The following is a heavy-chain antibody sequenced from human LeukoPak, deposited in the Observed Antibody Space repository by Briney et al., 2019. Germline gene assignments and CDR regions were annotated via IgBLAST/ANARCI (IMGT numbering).Heavy chain of an antibody. CDR3: ARGRARYYYGSGSPSRFDP. Sequence: SETLSLTCSVSGGSISGYYWSWIRQTPGKGLEWIGYVHYSGSTIYNPSLKSRVTISVDTSKNQFSLKLSSVTAADTAVYYCARGRARYYYGSGSPSRFDPWGQGTLVTVSS. CDR1: GGSISGYY. D-gene: IGHD3-10*01. CDR2: VHYSGST. J-gene: IGHJ5*02. V-gene: IGHV4-59*12.